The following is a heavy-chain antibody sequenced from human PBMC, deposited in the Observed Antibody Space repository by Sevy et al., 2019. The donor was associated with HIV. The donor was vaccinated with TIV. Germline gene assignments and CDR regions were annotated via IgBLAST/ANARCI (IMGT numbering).Heavy chain of an antibody. CDR1: GFTVSSNY. Sequence: GGSLRLSCAASGFTVSSNYMSWVRQAPGKGLEWVSVIYSGGSTYYADSVKGRFTISRDNSKNTLYLQMNSLRAEDTAVYYCARARWELLPNYYCMDVWGKGTTVTVSS. CDR3: ARARWELLPNYYCMDV. D-gene: IGHD1-26*01. V-gene: IGHV3-53*01. CDR2: IYSGGST. J-gene: IGHJ6*03.